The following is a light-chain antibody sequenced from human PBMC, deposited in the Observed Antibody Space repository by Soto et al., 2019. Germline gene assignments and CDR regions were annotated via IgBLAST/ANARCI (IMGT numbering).Light chain of an antibody. CDR3: LQHTSYPFT. J-gene: IGKJ3*01. CDR1: QSVSSAN. V-gene: IGKV3-20*01. Sequence: EIVLTQSPGTLSLSPGERATLSCRASQSVSSANFAWYQQKPGQAPRLLIYGASSRATGIPDRFSGSGSGTEFTLTISGLQPEDFATYYCLQHTSYPFTFGPGTKVDIK. CDR2: GAS.